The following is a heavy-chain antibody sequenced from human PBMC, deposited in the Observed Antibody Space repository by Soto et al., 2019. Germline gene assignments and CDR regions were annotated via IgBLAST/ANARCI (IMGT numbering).Heavy chain of an antibody. V-gene: IGHV1-3*01. CDR3: ARSHRDGYNNDY. Sequence: ASVKVSCKASGYTFTSYALHWVRQAPGQRLEWMGWINVGNGNTKYSQKFKGRVTITRDTSATTAYMELSSLRSEDTAVYYCARSHRDGYNNDYWGQGTLVTVSS. J-gene: IGHJ4*02. CDR2: INVGNGNT. CDR1: GYTFTSYA. D-gene: IGHD5-12*01.